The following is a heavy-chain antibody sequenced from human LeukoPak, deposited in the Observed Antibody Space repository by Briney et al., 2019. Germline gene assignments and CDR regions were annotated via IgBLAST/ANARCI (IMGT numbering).Heavy chain of an antibody. CDR3: TTVSTLYSYGYFHAFDI. Sequence: PGGSLRLSCAASGFTFSNAWMSWVRQAPGKGLEWVGRIKSKTDGGTTDYAAPVKGRFTISRDDSKNTLYLQMNSLKTEDTAVYYCTTVSTLYSYGYFHAFDIWGQGTMVTVS. D-gene: IGHD5-18*01. CDR1: GFTFSNAW. CDR2: IKSKTDGGTT. J-gene: IGHJ3*02. V-gene: IGHV3-15*01.